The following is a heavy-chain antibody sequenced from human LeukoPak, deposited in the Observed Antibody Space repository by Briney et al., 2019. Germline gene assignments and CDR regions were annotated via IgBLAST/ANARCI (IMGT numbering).Heavy chain of an antibody. J-gene: IGHJ6*03. Sequence: SETLSLTCAVSGGSINNNHYYWGWIRQPPGKGLEWIGSIYYSGSTYYNPSLKSRVTISVDTSKNQFSLKLSSVTAADTAVYYCASIAAAGTMGYYYYYMDVWGKGTTVTISS. CDR1: GGSINNNHYY. D-gene: IGHD6-13*01. CDR2: IYYSGST. CDR3: ASIAAAGTMGYYYYYMDV. V-gene: IGHV4-39*01.